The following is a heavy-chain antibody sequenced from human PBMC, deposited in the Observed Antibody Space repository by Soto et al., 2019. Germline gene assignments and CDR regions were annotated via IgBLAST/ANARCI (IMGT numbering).Heavy chain of an antibody. D-gene: IGHD2-2*01. V-gene: IGHV3-33*01. CDR3: VRDLREDGCSSSSCFYFDY. CDR2: IWDDGTNK. J-gene: IGHJ4*02. CDR1: GFSFSTYG. Sequence: QVQLVESGGGVVQPGRSLRLSCAASGFSFSTYGMHWVRQAPGKGLEWVAVIWDDGTNKYYADSVKGRFTISRDNSKNTLYLQMYSLRAEDTAVYYCVRDLREDGCSSSSCFYFDYRGQGTLVTVSS.